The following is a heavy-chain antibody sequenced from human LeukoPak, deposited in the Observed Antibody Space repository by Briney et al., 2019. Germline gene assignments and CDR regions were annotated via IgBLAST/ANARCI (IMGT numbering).Heavy chain of an antibody. CDR2: IRYDGSNK. Sequence: PGGSLRLSCAASGFTFNNYGMHWVRQAPGKGLEWVAFIRYDGSNKYYADSVKGRFTISRDNSKNTLYLQMNSLRAEDTAVYYCAKSGYNRFDYWGQGTLVTVSS. CDR1: GFTFNNYG. D-gene: IGHD5-24*01. V-gene: IGHV3-30*02. J-gene: IGHJ4*02. CDR3: AKSGYNRFDY.